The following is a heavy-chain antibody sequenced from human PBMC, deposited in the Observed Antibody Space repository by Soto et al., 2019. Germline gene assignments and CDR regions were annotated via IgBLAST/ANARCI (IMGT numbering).Heavy chain of an antibody. V-gene: IGHV1-18*04. CDR3: ARAGSIFGVVIANWFDP. D-gene: IGHD3-3*01. CDR1: GYTFTSYG. J-gene: IGHJ5*02. CDR2: ISAYNGNT. Sequence: ASVKVSCKASGYTFTSYGISWVRQAPGQGLEWMGWISAYNGNTNYSQKFQGRVTITRDTSASTAYMELSSLRSEDTAVYYCARAGSIFGVVIANWFDPWGQGTLVTVSS.